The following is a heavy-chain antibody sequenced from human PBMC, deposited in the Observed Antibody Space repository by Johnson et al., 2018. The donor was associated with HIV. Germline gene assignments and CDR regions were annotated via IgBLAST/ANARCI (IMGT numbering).Heavy chain of an antibody. CDR3: GRGMAAAN. J-gene: IGHJ3*01. CDR2: ISWNSGTI. Sequence: QLVESGGGLVQPGRSLRLSCAASGFTFDDYAMHWVRQPPGKGLEWVSGISWNSGTIGYADSVKGRFTISRDNADNSLSLQMNSLTVDDTAIYYCGRGMAAANWGQGTMVTVSS. V-gene: IGHV3-9*01. CDR1: GFTFDDYA. D-gene: IGHD6-13*01.